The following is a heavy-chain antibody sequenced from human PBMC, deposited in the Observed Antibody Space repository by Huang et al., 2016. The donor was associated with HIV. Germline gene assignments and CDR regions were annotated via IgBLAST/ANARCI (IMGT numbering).Heavy chain of an antibody. CDR1: GYTFTNYD. CDR3: ARGFGINYNHEAFDV. Sequence: QIQLAQSGAEVKKQGASVQGSCKASGYTFTNYDINWVGQASGQWLAWRGCINPKSGKVVYTKKFQGRVAILRNSSINTAYLEVTSLTSEDTAVYYCARGFGINYNHEAFDVWGQGTMVTVSS. D-gene: IGHD3-10*01. J-gene: IGHJ3*01. CDR2: INPKSGKV. V-gene: IGHV1-8*01.